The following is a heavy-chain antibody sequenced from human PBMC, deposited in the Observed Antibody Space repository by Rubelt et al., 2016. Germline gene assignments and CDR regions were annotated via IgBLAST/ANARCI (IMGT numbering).Heavy chain of an antibody. Sequence: GGGLVQPGGSLRLSCAASGFTFSTYAMTWVRQAPGKGLEWVAFTRKDESDKYYADSVKGRFTISRDNSKNTLYLQMNSLRAEDTAVYYCAKGRRGYYDSSGYYYRRFDYWGQGTLVTVSS. CDR2: TRKDESDK. D-gene: IGHD3-22*01. CDR1: GFTFSTYA. CDR3: AKGRRGYYDSSGYYYRRFDY. V-gene: IGHV3-30*02. J-gene: IGHJ4*02.